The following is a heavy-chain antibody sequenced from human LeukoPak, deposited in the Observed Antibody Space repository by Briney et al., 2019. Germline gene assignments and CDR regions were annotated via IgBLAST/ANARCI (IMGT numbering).Heavy chain of an antibody. J-gene: IGHJ4*02. CDR2: ISNCGGGT. V-gene: IGHV3-23*01. CDR3: ARPAYSSSWYYFEY. D-gene: IGHD6-13*01. CDR1: GFTFSSFA. Sequence: GGSLRLSCAASGFTFSSFAMSWVRRAPGKGLEWVSSISNCGGGTYYAESVKGRFTISRDNSKNTLYLQMSSLRAEDTAIYYCARPAYSSSWYYFEYWGQGTLVTVSS.